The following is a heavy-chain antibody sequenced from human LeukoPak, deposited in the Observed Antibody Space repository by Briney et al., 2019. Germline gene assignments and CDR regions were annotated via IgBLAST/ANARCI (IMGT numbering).Heavy chain of an antibody. J-gene: IGHJ5*02. CDR3: ARDTDCSSTSCYGGNWFDP. D-gene: IGHD2-2*01. CDR1: GYTFTGYY. CDR2: INPNSGGT. Sequence: ASVKVSCKASGYTFTGYYMHWVRQAPGQGLEWMGWINPNSGGTNYAQKFQGRVTMTRDTSISTAYMEPSRLRSDDTAVYYCARDTDCSSTSCYGGNWFDPWGQGTLVTVSS. V-gene: IGHV1-2*02.